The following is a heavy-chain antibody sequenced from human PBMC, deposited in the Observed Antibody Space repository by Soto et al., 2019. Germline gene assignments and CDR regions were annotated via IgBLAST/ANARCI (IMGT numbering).Heavy chain of an antibody. Sequence: GGSLRLSCAASGFTVSSNYMSWVRQAPGKGLEWVSVIYSGGSTYYADSVKGRFTISRDNSKNTLYLQMNSLSAEDTAVYYCARVRGDTAMERPNWFDPWGQGTLVTVSS. D-gene: IGHD5-18*01. J-gene: IGHJ5*02. CDR2: IYSGGST. CDR1: GFTVSSNY. V-gene: IGHV3-53*01. CDR3: ARVRGDTAMERPNWFDP.